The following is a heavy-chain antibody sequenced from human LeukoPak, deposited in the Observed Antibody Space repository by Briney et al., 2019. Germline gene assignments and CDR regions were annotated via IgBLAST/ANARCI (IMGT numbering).Heavy chain of an antibody. CDR2: IYYSGST. J-gene: IGHJ3*02. Sequence: SETLSLTCAVYGGSFSGYYWSWIRQPPGKGLEWIGYIYYSGSTNYNPSLRSRVTISVDTSKNQFSLKLSSVTAADTAVYYCARHYYDSSGLGDAFDIWGQGTMVTVSS. D-gene: IGHD3-22*01. V-gene: IGHV4-59*08. CDR3: ARHYYDSSGLGDAFDI. CDR1: GGSFSGYY.